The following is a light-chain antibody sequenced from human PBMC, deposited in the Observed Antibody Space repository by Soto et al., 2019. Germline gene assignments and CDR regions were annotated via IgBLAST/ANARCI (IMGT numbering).Light chain of an antibody. CDR2: EGS. J-gene: IGLJ1*01. Sequence: LTQPASVSASPGQSITISCTAASSVVGSFDLVPWYQQNPGKAPKLLIYEGSKRPSGVSNRFSGSNSGNTASLTISGLQAEDEADYYCCSYAGSVFYVFGTGTKVTVL. CDR1: SSVVGSFDL. CDR3: CSYAGSVFYV. V-gene: IGLV2-23*01.